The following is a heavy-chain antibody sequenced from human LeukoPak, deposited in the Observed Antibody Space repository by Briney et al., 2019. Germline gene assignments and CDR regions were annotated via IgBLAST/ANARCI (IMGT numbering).Heavy chain of an antibody. V-gene: IGHV4-38-2*02. CDR2: IYHSGST. CDR3: ARVQRSSGWSIFDY. J-gene: IGHJ4*02. CDR1: GYSISSGYY. D-gene: IGHD6-19*01. Sequence: SETLSLTCTVSGYSISSGYYWGWIRQPPGKGLEWIGSIYHSGSTYYNPSLKSRVTISVDTSKNQFSLKLSSVTAADTAVYYCARVQRSSGWSIFDYWGQGTRVTVSS.